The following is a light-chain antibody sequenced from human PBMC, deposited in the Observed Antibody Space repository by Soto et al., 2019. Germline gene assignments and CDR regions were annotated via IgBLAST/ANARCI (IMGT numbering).Light chain of an antibody. CDR2: EVS. CDR1: SSDVGGYNY. CDR3: SSYAGNNVV. Sequence: QSALTQPPSASGSPGQSVTISCTGTSSDVGGYNYVSWYQQHPGKAPKLMIYEVSKRPSGVPDRFSGSKSGNTASLTVSGLQAEDDADYYCSSYAGNNVVFGGGTQLTVL. J-gene: IGLJ2*01. V-gene: IGLV2-8*01.